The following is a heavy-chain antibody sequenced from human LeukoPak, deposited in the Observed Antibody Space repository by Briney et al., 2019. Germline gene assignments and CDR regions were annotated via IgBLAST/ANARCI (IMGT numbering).Heavy chain of an antibody. Sequence: GGSLRLSCAASGFTFSSYTIHWVRQAPGKGLEWVAVISYDGSNKYYADSVKGRFSISRDNSKNTLYLQMNSLRPEDTAVFYCAKGGGGSYLRFDYWGQGTLVTVSS. J-gene: IGHJ4*02. D-gene: IGHD1-26*01. V-gene: IGHV3-30*04. CDR2: ISYDGSNK. CDR1: GFTFSSYT. CDR3: AKGGGGSYLRFDY.